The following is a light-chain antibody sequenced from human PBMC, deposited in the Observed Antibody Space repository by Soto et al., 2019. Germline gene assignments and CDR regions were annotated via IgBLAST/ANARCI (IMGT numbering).Light chain of an antibody. CDR3: QQYSSEPRT. J-gene: IGKJ1*01. V-gene: IGKV3-20*01. Sequence: EIVLTQSPGTLSLSPGERATLSCRASQSVNSNYLAWYQQKHGQAPRLLIYDASSRAAGIPDRFSGSGSGTDFTLTISRLEPEDFAVYYCQQYSSEPRTFGQGTKVDIK. CDR2: DAS. CDR1: QSVNSNY.